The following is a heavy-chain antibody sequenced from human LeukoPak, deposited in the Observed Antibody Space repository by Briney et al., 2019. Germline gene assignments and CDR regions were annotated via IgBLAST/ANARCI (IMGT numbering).Heavy chain of an antibody. Sequence: SVKVSCKASGGTFSTYAISWVRQAPGQGLEWVGRIVPILCTANYAQNFQGRVTSTADRSTTTAYMELSSLRSEDTAVYYCARVPQGSSWPYYFDYWGQGTLVTVSS. V-gene: IGHV1-69*04. CDR2: IVPILCTA. CDR3: ARVPQGSSWPYYFDY. D-gene: IGHD6-13*01. J-gene: IGHJ4*02. CDR1: GGTFSTYA.